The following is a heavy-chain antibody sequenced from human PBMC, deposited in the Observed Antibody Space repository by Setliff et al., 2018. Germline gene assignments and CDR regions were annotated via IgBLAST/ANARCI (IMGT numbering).Heavy chain of an antibody. V-gene: IGHV4-39*07. D-gene: IGHD3-10*01. J-gene: IGHJ4*02. CDR2: IYYSGST. CDR3: ARLYYGSRALYLDV. CDR1: GGSISSSSYY. Sequence: SETLSLTCTVSGGSISSSSYYWGWIRQPPGKGLEWIGSIYYSGSTYYNPSLKSRVTISVDTSKNQFSLELSSVTAADTAVYYCARLYYGSRALYLDVWGQGSPVTVSS.